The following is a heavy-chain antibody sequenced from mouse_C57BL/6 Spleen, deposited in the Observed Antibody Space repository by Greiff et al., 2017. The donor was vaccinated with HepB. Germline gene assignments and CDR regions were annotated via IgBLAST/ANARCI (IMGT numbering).Heavy chain of an antibody. CDR1: GYTFTDYE. J-gene: IGHJ3*01. Sequence: VQLQQSGAELVRPGASVTLSCKASGYTFTDYEMHWVKQTPVHGLEWIGAIDPETGGTAYNQKFKGKAILTADKSSSTAYMELRSLTSEDSAVYYGTRGEALTPWFAYWGQGTLVTVSA. CDR2: IDPETGGT. CDR3: TRGEALTPWFAY. D-gene: IGHD4-1*01. V-gene: IGHV1-15*01.